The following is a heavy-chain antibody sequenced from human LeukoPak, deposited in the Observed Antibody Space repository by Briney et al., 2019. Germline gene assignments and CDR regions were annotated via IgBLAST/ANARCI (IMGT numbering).Heavy chain of an antibody. CDR1: GSTFSIYA. J-gene: IGHJ4*02. CDR2: IREDGTLK. D-gene: IGHD3-10*01. Sequence: TGESLRLSCAASGSTFSIYALNWVRQAPGKGLEWVANIREDGTLKYYVESVKGRSTISRDNAKNSLHLQMNSLRAEDTAVYYCAASITMFDYWGQGTLVTVSS. CDR3: AASITMFDY. V-gene: IGHV3-7*02.